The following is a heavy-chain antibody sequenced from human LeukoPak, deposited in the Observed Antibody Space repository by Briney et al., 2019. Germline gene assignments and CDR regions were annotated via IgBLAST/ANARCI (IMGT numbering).Heavy chain of an antibody. CDR2: IHYSGST. D-gene: IGHD6-13*01. Sequence: SETLSLTCTVSGGSLNSYYWSWIRQTPGKRLEWIGYIHYSGSTKCNPSLKSRVTISVDTPRNQFSLKLSSVTAADTAVYFCARGPYSSSWLYFDYWGQGSLVTVSS. CDR1: GGSLNSYY. J-gene: IGHJ4*02. CDR3: ARGPYSSSWLYFDY. V-gene: IGHV4-59*01.